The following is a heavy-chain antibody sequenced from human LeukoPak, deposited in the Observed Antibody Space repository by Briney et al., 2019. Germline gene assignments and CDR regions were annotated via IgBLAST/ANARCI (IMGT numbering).Heavy chain of an antibody. V-gene: IGHV3-21*01. CDR3: ARAHFGELLDTLDY. Sequence: PGGSLRLSCAASGFTFSSYSMNWVRQAPGKGLEWVSSISSSSSYIYYADSVKGRFTISRDNAKNSLYLQMNSLRAEDTAVYYCARAHFGELLDTLDYWGQGTLVTVSS. J-gene: IGHJ4*02. CDR2: ISSSSSYI. D-gene: IGHD3-10*01. CDR1: GFTFSSYS.